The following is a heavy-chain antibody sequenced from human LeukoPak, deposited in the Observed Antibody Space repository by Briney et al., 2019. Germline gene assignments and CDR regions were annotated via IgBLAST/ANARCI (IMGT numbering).Heavy chain of an antibody. CDR1: GGSISSSSYY. J-gene: IGHJ3*02. CDR2: IYYSGST. Sequence: LETLSLTCTVSGGSISSSSYYWGWIRQPPGKGLEWIGSIYYSGSTYYNPSLKSRVTISVDTSKNQFSLKLSSVTAADTAVYYCAVGVEGITMIVGYPPVGHDAFDIWGQGTMVTVSS. D-gene: IGHD3-22*01. V-gene: IGHV4-39*01. CDR3: AVGVEGITMIVGYPPVGHDAFDI.